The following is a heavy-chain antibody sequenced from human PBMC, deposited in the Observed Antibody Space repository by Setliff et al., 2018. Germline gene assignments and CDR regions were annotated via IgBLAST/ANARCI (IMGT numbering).Heavy chain of an antibody. V-gene: IGHV1-24*01. CDR1: RYTLTELS. CDR2: FDPEDGET. J-gene: IGHJ3*02. D-gene: IGHD2-21*01. CDR3: ATMHIVVVIAISDHAFDI. Sequence: ASVKVSCKVSRYTLTELSMHWVRQAPGKGLEWMGGFDPEDGETIYAQKFQGRVTMTEDTSTDTAYMELSSLRSEDTAVYYCATMHIVVVIAISDHAFDIWGQGTMVT.